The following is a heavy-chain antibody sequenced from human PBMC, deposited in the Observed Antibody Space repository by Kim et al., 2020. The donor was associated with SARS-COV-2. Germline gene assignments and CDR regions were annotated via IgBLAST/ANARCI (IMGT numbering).Heavy chain of an antibody. V-gene: IGHV4-39*01. CDR2: IYYSGST. D-gene: IGHD1-26*01. J-gene: IGHJ4*02. CDR3: ARRGSYYGGVDY. Sequence: SETLSLTCTVSGGSISSSSYYWGWIRQPPGKGLEWIGSIYYSGSTYYNPSLKSRVTISVDTSKNQFSLKLSSVTAADTAVYYCARRGSYYGGVDYWGQGTLVTVSS. CDR1: GGSISSSSYY.